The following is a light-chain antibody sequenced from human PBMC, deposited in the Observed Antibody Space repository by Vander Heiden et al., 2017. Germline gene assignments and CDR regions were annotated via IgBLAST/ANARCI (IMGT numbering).Light chain of an antibody. CDR2: GAS. Sequence: EIVMTQSPATLSVSPGERATLSCRASQSISNNLVWYQQKPGQAPRLLIYGASTRATGIPARFSGSGSGTEFTLTISSLQSEDFAVYYCQQYNNWPPWTFCQGTKVEIK. J-gene: IGKJ1*01. V-gene: IGKV3-15*01. CDR1: QSISNN. CDR3: QQYNNWPPWT.